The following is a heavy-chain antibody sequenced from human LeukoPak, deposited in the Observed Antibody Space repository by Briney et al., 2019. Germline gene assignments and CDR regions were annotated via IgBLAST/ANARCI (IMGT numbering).Heavy chain of an antibody. V-gene: IGHV4-4*02. Sequence: SGTLSLTCAVSGGSISSSNWWSWVRQPPGKGLEWIGEIYHSGSTYYNPSLKSRVTISVDTSKNQFSLNLTSVTAADTAVYYCARIAGGLYFYYYYMDVWGKGTTVTVSS. J-gene: IGHJ6*03. CDR1: GGSISSSNW. CDR3: ARIAGGLYFYYYYMDV. D-gene: IGHD3-16*01. CDR2: IYHSGST.